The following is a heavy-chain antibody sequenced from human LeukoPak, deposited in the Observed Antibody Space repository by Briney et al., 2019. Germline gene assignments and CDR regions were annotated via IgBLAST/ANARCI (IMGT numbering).Heavy chain of an antibody. CDR1: GGSFSGYY. V-gene: IGHV4-34*01. J-gene: IGHJ4*02. CDR2: INHSGST. CDR3: ARMYYDYVWGSYRSLDY. D-gene: IGHD3-16*02. Sequence: KPSETLSLTCAVYGGSFSGYYGSWIRQPPGKGLEWIGEINHSGSTNYNPSLKSRVTTSVDTSKNQFSLKLSSVTAADTAVYYCARMYYDYVWGSYRSLDYWGQGTLVTVSS.